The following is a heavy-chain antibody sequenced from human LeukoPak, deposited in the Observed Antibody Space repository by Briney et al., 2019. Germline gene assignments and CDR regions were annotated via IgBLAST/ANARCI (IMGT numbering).Heavy chain of an antibody. CDR1: GFTFSSYA. V-gene: IGHV3-30-3*01. CDR2: ISYDGSNK. Sequence: PGGSLRLSYAASGFTFSSYAMHWVRQAPGKGLEWVAVISYDGSNKYYADSVKGRFTISRDNSKNTLYLQMNSLRAEDTAVYYCARAPGEWARGVCWFDPWGQEPWSPSPQ. D-gene: IGHD3-16*01. CDR3: ARAPGEWARGVCWFDP. J-gene: IGHJ5*02.